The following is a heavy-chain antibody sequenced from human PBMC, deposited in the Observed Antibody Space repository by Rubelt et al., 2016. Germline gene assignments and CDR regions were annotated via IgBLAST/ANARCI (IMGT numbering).Heavy chain of an antibody. Sequence: EVLLVESGGGLVQPGGSLRLSCAASGFSFSDYNMKWVRQAPGKGLEWISYISSGSSAIFCADSVKGRFAVSRDNANNSLYLQMNSLRAEDTAMYYCASDIVAATYVFDYWGQGTLVTVSS. CDR3: ASDIVAATYVFDY. CDR1: GFSFSDYN. J-gene: IGHJ4*02. D-gene: IGHD1-26*01. V-gene: IGHV3-48*04. CDR2: ISSGSSAI.